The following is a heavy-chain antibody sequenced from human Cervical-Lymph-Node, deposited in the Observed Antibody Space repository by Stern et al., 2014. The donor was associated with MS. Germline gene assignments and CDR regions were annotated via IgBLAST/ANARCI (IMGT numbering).Heavy chain of an antibody. J-gene: IGHJ4*02. CDR1: GYTFTSYW. CDR3: ARQRYFDY. Sequence: EVQLVQSGPGVKRPGESLKISCQASGYTFTSYWIGWVRQMPGKGLEWIAFIFPGGSDIGSSPSFQGQVTISADKSSSTAYLQWNNLKASDTAIYYCARQRYFDYWGQGTLVTVSS. V-gene: IGHV5-51*01. CDR2: IFPGGSDI.